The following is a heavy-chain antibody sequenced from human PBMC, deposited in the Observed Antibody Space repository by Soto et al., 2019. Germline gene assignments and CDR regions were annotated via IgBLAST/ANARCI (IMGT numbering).Heavy chain of an antibody. CDR2: IYYSGST. V-gene: IGHV4-59*01. CDR3: ARHNYGSGSTYFDY. J-gene: IGHJ4*02. CDR1: GGSISSYY. Sequence: PSETLSLTCTVSGGSISSYYWSWIRQPPGKGLEWIGYIYYSGSTNYNPSLKSRVTMSVDTSKNQFSLKLSSVTAADTAVYYCARHNYGSGSTYFDYWGQGTLVTVSS. D-gene: IGHD3-10*01.